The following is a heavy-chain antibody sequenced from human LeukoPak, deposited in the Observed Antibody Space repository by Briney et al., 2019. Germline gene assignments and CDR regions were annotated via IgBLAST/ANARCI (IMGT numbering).Heavy chain of an antibody. CDR3: ARGGKYGCSGGSCYADS. Sequence: ASVKVSCKASGYTFTSYGISWVRQAPGQGLEWMGWISAYNGNTNCAQKLQGRVTMTTDTSTSTAYMELRSLRSDDTAVYYCARGGKYGCSGGSCYADSWGQGTLVTVSS. CDR2: ISAYNGNT. D-gene: IGHD2-15*01. J-gene: IGHJ5*01. V-gene: IGHV1-18*01. CDR1: GYTFTSYG.